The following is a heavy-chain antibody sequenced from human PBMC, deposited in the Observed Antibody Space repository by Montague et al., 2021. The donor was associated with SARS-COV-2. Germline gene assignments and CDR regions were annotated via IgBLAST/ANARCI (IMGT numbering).Heavy chain of an antibody. CDR2: IYSGGST. D-gene: IGHD3-16*01. CDR1: GFTVSSNY. Sequence: SLRLSCAASGFTVSSNYMSWVRQAPGKGLEWVSVIYSGGSTYYADSVKGRFTISRHNSKNTLYLQMNSLRAEDTAVYYCARGNGDYVWGSLGPFDPWGQGTLVTVSS. V-gene: IGHV3-53*04. CDR3: ARGNGDYVWGSLGPFDP. J-gene: IGHJ5*02.